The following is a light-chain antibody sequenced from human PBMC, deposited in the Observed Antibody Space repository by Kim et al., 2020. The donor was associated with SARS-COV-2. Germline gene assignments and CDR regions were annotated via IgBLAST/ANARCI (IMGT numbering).Light chain of an antibody. CDR1: NIGSKS. Sequence: SYELTQPPSVSVAPGKTARITCGGNNIGSKSVHWYQQKPGQAPVLVIYYDSDRPSGIPERFSGSNSGNTATLTISRVEAGDEADYYCQVWGSSSDHVVFGGGTPLTVL. V-gene: IGLV3-21*04. CDR3: QVWGSSSDHVV. J-gene: IGLJ2*01. CDR2: YDS.